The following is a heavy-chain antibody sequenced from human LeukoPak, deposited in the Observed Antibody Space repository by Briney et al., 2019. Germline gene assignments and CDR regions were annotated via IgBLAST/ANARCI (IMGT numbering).Heavy chain of an antibody. D-gene: IGHD4/OR15-4a*01. Sequence: PGGSLRPSFTVSGFTVSSNSMSWVRQAPGKGLEGVSFIYSDNTHYSDSVKGRFTISRDNSKNTLYLQMNSLRAEDTAVYYCARRAGAYSHPYDYWGQGTLVTVSS. J-gene: IGHJ4*02. CDR1: GFTVSSNS. V-gene: IGHV3-53*01. CDR3: ARRAGAYSHPYDY. CDR2: IYSDNT.